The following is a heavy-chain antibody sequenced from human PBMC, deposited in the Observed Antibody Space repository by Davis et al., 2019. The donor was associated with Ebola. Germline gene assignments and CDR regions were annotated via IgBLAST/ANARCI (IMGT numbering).Heavy chain of an antibody. J-gene: IGHJ4*02. Sequence: PGGSLRLSCAASGFTFSSYWMHWVRQAPGKGLEWVSYISSSGSTIYYADSVKGRFTISRDNAKNSLYLQMNSLRAEDTAVYYCARVRTGPDGYFDYWGQGILVAVSS. V-gene: IGHV3-48*04. CDR2: ISSSGSTI. CDR1: GFTFSSYW. CDR3: ARVRTGPDGYFDY. D-gene: IGHD1/OR15-1a*01.